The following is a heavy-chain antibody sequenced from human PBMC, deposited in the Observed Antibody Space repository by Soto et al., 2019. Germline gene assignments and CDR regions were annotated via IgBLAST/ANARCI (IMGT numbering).Heavy chain of an antibody. CDR3: ASLVVAAIDGPLPY. CDR1: GYTFTGYY. J-gene: IGHJ4*02. V-gene: IGHV1-2*02. Sequence: ASVKVSCKASGYTFTGYYMHWVRQAPGQGLEWMGWINPNSGGTNYAQKFQGRVTMTRDTSTSTVYMELSSLRSEDTAVYYCASLVVAAIDGPLPYWGQGTLVTVSS. CDR2: INPNSGGT. D-gene: IGHD2-15*01.